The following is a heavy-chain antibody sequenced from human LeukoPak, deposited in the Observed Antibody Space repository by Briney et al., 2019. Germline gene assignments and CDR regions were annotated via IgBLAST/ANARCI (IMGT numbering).Heavy chain of an antibody. J-gene: IGHJ6*03. Sequence: PRGSLRLSCVSSGFIFQNHALSWVRQAPGKGLGWVSSIRGSGGSSYHADSVKGRFTISRDNSKNTLYLQMNSLRAEDTAVYYCARERYYYDYMDVWGKGTTVTVSS. CDR3: ARERYYYDYMDV. V-gene: IGHV3-23*01. CDR1: GFIFQNHA. CDR2: IRGSGGSS.